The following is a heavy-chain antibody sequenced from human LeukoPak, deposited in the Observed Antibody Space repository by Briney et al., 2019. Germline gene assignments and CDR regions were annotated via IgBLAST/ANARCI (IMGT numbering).Heavy chain of an antibody. CDR1: GYSISSGYY. CDR2: IYHIGST. V-gene: IGHV4-38-2*01. J-gene: IGHJ5*02. Sequence: PSETLSLTCAVSGYSISSGYYWGWIRQPPGKGLEWIGSIYHIGSTYYNPSLKSRVTISVHTSTNQFSLKLTSVTAADTAVYYCASTIFGVVRGYNWFAPWGQGTLVTVSS. CDR3: ASTIFGVVRGYNWFAP. D-gene: IGHD3-3*01.